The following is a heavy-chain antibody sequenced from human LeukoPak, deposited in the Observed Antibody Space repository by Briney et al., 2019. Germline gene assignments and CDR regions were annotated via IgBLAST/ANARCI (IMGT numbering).Heavy chain of an antibody. CDR3: ARDRGWFGELLPNAFDI. Sequence: GASVKVSCKASGYTFTSYDINWVRQATGQGLEWMGWMNPNSDKTGYAQKFQGRVTMTRNTSIRTAYMELSSLRSDDTAVYYCARDRGWFGELLPNAFDIWGQGTMVTVSA. D-gene: IGHD3-10*01. V-gene: IGHV1-8*01. CDR1: GYTFTSYD. J-gene: IGHJ3*02. CDR2: MNPNSDKT.